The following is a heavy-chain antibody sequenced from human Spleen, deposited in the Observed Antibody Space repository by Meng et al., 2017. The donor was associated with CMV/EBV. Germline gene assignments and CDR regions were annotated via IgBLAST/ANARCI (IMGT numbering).Heavy chain of an antibody. CDR1: SVSRDSAA. CDR3: ARDTGLTGTRLFDY. D-gene: IGHD1-7*01. J-gene: IGHJ4*02. Sequence: SVSRDSAAWNWIRQSPSRGLEWLGRTSYRSKWYNDYAVSAKSRITINPDTSKNQFSLQLSSVTPEDTAVYFCARDTGLTGTRLFDYWGQGTLVTVSS. CDR2: TSYRSKWYN. V-gene: IGHV6-1*01.